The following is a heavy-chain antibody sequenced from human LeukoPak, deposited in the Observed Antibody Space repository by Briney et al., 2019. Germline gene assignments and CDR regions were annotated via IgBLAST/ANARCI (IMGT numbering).Heavy chain of an antibody. CDR1: GFPFRNFW. V-gene: IGHV3-74*01. D-gene: IGHD6-19*01. J-gene: IGHJ4*02. CDR3: CRDSELGYCGG. CDR2: INLDGTIV. Sequence: GGSLRLPCSASGFPFRNFWMHWVRQAPEKGLEWVSRINLDGTIVKYTDSVKGRFTISRDNAKNILYLQMNSLRAEDTAVYFCCRDSELGYCGGWGQGTLVTVSA.